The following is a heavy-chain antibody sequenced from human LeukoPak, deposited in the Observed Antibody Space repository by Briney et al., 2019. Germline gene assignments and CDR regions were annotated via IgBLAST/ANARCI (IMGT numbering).Heavy chain of an antibody. D-gene: IGHD6-13*01. Sequence: GGSLRLPCAASGFTFSSYAMSWVRHARGKGLEWVSAISGSGGRTYYADSVKGRFTISRDNSKNTLYLQMNGLRAEDTAVYYCAKGVSRSWYCYFDYWCQGTLVTVSA. CDR1: GFTFSSYA. J-gene: IGHJ4*02. CDR2: ISGSGGRT. CDR3: AKGVSRSWYCYFDY. V-gene: IGHV3-23*01.